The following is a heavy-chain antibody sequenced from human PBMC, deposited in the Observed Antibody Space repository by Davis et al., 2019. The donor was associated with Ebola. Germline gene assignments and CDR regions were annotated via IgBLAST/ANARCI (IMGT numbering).Heavy chain of an antibody. J-gene: IGHJ4*02. Sequence: SETLSLTCAVYGGSFSGYYWSWIRQPPGKGLEWIGEINHSGSTNYNLSLKSRVTISVDTSKNQFSLKLRSVTAADTAVYYCARGKTYSVYWGQGTLVTVSS. CDR2: INHSGST. CDR3: ARGKTYSVY. V-gene: IGHV4-34*01. CDR1: GGSFSGYY.